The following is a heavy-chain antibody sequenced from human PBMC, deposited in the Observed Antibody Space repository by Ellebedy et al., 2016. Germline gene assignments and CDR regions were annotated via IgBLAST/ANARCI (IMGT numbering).Heavy chain of an antibody. J-gene: IGHJ4*02. Sequence: GGSLRLXXAASGFTFSSYAMSWVRQAPGKGLEWVSAVSGSGRDTYYADSVKGRFTISRDNSKNTLYLQMNSLRAEDTAVYYCAKDWTNNPYDSSGYYQFDYWGQGTLVTVSS. V-gene: IGHV3-23*01. CDR2: VSGSGRDT. D-gene: IGHD3-22*01. CDR1: GFTFSSYA. CDR3: AKDWTNNPYDSSGYYQFDY.